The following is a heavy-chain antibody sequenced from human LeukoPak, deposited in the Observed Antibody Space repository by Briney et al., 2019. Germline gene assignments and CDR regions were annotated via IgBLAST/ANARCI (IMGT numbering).Heavy chain of an antibody. V-gene: IGHV5-51*01. D-gene: IGHD3-22*01. Sequence: GESLKISCKGSGYNFTNYWIGWVRQMPGKGLEWMGIIYPGDSNTKYSPSFQGQVTISADKSISTAYLQWSSLKASDTAMYYCAAFESGGYPTYFDYWGQGTLVAVSS. J-gene: IGHJ4*02. CDR1: GYNFTNYW. CDR3: AAFESGGYPTYFDY. CDR2: IYPGDSNT.